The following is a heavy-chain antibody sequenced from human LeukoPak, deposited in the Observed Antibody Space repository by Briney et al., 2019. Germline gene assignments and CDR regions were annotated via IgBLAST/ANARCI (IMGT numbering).Heavy chain of an antibody. V-gene: IGHV3-23*01. J-gene: IGHJ4*02. CDR1: GFTFSNYG. CDR3: AKDSYGRPFEY. Sequence: GGSLRLSCAASGFTFSNYGMHWVRQAPGKGLEWVSAISGSGESTYYADSVKGRFTISRVNSKNTVYLQLNSLRAEDTAVYYCAKDSYGRPFEYWGQGTLVTVSS. CDR2: ISGSGEST. D-gene: IGHD3-16*01.